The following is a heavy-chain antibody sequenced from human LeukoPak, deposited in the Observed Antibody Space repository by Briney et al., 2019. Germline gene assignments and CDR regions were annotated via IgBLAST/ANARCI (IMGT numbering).Heavy chain of an antibody. V-gene: IGHV4-4*07. CDR2: IYTSGST. J-gene: IGHJ4*02. CDR3: ARSYGRYSYGYGLPVY. CDR1: GGSISSYY. D-gene: IGHD5-18*01. Sequence: SETLSLTCTVSGGSISSYYWSWIRQPAGKGLEWIGRIYTSGSTNYNPSLKSRVTMSVDTSKNQFSLKLSSVTAADTAVYYCARSYGRYSYGYGLPVYWGQGTLVTVSS.